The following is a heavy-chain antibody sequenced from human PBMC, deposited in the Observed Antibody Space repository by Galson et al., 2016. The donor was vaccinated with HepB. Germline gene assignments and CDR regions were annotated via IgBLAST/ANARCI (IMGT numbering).Heavy chain of an antibody. CDR1: GYTFSSYG. Sequence: SVKISCKASGYTFSSYGISWVRQAPGQGLEWMGWISVYNGNINYAQKVQGRVTMTADTSTSTAYMELRSLRSDDTAVYFCARALLDTHRNDYYYYGMDVWGQGSTVTVPS. CDR3: ARALLDTHRNDYYYYGMDV. D-gene: IGHD5-18*01. CDR2: ISVYNGNI. J-gene: IGHJ6*02. V-gene: IGHV1-18*01.